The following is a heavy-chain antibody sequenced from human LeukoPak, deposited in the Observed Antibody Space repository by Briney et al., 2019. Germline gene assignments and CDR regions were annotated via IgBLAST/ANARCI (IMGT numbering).Heavy chain of an antibody. J-gene: IGHJ5*02. V-gene: IGHV1-3*01. CDR3: VRGSIAVAGSTVFDP. CDR1: GYTFTRYS. CDR2: INAGNGNT. D-gene: IGHD6-19*01. Sequence: ASVKVSCKASGYTFTRYSMHWVRQAPGQRLEWMGWINAGNGNTKYSQKFQGRVTITRDTSASTAYMELSSLRSEDTAVYYCVRGSIAVAGSTVFDPWGQGTLVTVSS.